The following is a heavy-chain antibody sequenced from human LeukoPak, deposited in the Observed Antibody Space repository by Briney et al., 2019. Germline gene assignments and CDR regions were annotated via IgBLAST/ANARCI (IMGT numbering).Heavy chain of an antibody. CDR3: ARDVTTVTSDFDY. D-gene: IGHD4-17*01. CDR2: ISSSSSYI. Sequence: PGGSQRLSCAASGFTFSSYSMNWVRQAPGKGLEWVSSISSSSSYIYYADSVKDRFTISRDNAKNLLYLQMNSLRAEDTAVYYCARDVTTVTSDFDYWGQGTLVTVSS. CDR1: GFTFSSYS. J-gene: IGHJ4*02. V-gene: IGHV3-21*01.